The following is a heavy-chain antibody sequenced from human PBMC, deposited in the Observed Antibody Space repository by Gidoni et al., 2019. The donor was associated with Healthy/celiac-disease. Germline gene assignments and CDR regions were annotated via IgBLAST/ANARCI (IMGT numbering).Heavy chain of an antibody. J-gene: IGHJ3*02. V-gene: IGHV4-34*01. CDR3: AGVNRWNNIHRGAFDI. CDR1: GGSFSGYY. CDR2: ITHSGST. Sequence: QVPLQQCGAGLLKPSETLSLTCAVYGGSFSGYYWRWIRQPPGKGLEWSGEITHSGSTNYNPSLKSRVTISVDTSKNQFSLKMSSVTAADTAVYYCAGVNRWNNIHRGAFDIWGQGTMVTVSS. D-gene: IGHD1-1*01.